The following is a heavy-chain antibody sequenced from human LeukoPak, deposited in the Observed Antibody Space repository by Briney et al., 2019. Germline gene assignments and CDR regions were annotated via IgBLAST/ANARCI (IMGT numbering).Heavy chain of an antibody. D-gene: IGHD3-22*01. CDR1: EFTFSSYW. J-gene: IGHJ3*02. CDR3: TRRYNYDSSGYYYVRDAFDI. CDR2: IRSKAYGGTT. Sequence: PGGSLRLSCAASEFTFSSYWMSWVRQAPGKGLEWVGFIRSKAYGGTTKNAASVKGRFTISRDDSRSIAYLQMNSLKTEDTAVYYCTRRYNYDSSGYYYVRDAFDIWGQGTMVTVSS. V-gene: IGHV3-49*04.